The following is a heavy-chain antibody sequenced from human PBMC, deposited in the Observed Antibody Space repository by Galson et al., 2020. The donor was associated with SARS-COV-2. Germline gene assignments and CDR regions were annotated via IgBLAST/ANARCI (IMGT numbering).Heavy chain of an antibody. V-gene: IGHV4-31*03. D-gene: IGHD2-15*01. J-gene: IGHJ6*02. CDR3: ARDCSSGSCYPTYSLDV. Sequence: ASETLSLTCTVSGGSISSGGYSWSWIRQHPGKGLEWIGDIYYNGRTHYNPSLESRVTISVDTSKNQFSLKLRSVTAADTAVYYCARDCSSGSCYPTYSLDVWGQGTTVTVSS. CDR1: GGSISSGGYS. CDR2: IYYNGRT.